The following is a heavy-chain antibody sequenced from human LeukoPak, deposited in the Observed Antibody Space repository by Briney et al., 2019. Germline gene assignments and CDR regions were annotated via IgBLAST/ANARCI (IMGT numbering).Heavy chain of an antibody. Sequence: ASVKVSCKASGYTSTTHGISWVRQAPGQGLEWMGWISGYNGNTDHAQKLQGRVTMTTDTSTNTAYMELRNLRSDDTAIYYCARDGRHRGYCSGGSCPTFDYWGQGTLVTVSS. J-gene: IGHJ4*02. D-gene: IGHD2-15*01. CDR1: GYTSTTHG. CDR2: ISGYNGNT. CDR3: ARDGRHRGYCSGGSCPTFDY. V-gene: IGHV1-18*01.